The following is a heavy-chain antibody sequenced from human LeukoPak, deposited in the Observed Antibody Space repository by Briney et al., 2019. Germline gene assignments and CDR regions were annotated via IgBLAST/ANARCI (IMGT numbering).Heavy chain of an antibody. CDR2: ISGSGGST. D-gene: IGHD4-17*01. Sequence: GGSLRLSCAASGFTFSSYAMSWVRQAPGKGLEWVSAISGSGGSTYYADSVKGRFTISRDNSKNTLYLQMNSLRAEDTAVYYCARVDYGDYVIDYWGQGTLVTVSS. J-gene: IGHJ4*02. CDR1: GFTFSSYA. V-gene: IGHV3-23*01. CDR3: ARVDYGDYVIDY.